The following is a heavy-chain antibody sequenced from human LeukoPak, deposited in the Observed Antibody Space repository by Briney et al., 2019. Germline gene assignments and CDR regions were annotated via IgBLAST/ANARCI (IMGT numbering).Heavy chain of an antibody. V-gene: IGHV1-2*02. CDR1: GYTFTGYY. J-gene: IGHJ3*02. CDR2: INPNSGGT. D-gene: IGHD2-2*01. Sequence: ASVKVSCKASGYTFTGYYMHWVRQAPGQGLEWMGWINPNSGGTNYAQKFQGRVTMTRDTSISTAYMELNRLRSDDTAVYYCARRLIRGYCSSTSCPGAFDIWGQGTMVTVSS. CDR3: ARRLIRGYCSSTSCPGAFDI.